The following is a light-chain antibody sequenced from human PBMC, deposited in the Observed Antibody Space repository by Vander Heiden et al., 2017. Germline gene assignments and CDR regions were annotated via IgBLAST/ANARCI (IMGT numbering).Light chain of an antibody. J-gene: IGLJ2*01. CDR1: SSDVGGYNY. CDR2: EVS. V-gene: IGLV2-14*01. Sequence: QSALTQPASVSGSPGQSITISCTGTSSDVGGYNYVSWYQQHPGNAPKLMMYEVSNRPSGVSNRFSASKSGNTASLTISGLQAEDEADDYCSSYTSSSTLVFGGGTKLTVL. CDR3: SSYTSSSTLV.